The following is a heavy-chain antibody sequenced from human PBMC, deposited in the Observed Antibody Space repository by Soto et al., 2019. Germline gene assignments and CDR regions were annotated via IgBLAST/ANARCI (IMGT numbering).Heavy chain of an antibody. Sequence: SQTLSLTCPVSGGSISSYYWSWIRQPPGKGLEWIGYIYYSGSTNYHPSLKSRVTISVDTSKNQFSLKLSSVTAADTAVYYCAMPHSSSWYYFDYWGQGTLVTVSS. J-gene: IGHJ4*02. CDR2: IYYSGST. CDR3: AMPHSSSWYYFDY. D-gene: IGHD6-13*01. V-gene: IGHV4-59*01. CDR1: GGSISSYY.